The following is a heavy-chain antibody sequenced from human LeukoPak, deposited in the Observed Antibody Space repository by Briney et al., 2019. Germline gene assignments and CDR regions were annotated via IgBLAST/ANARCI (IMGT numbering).Heavy chain of an antibody. Sequence: ASVKVSCKASGGTFSSYAISWVRQAPGQGLEWMGGIIPIFGTADYAQKFQGRVTITTDESTSSAYMELSSLRSEDTAVYYCARGAIAAAGTMDVWVKETTVTVSS. D-gene: IGHD6-13*01. V-gene: IGHV1-69*05. CDR2: IIPIFGTA. CDR3: ARGAIAAAGTMDV. J-gene: IGHJ6*03. CDR1: GGTFSSYA.